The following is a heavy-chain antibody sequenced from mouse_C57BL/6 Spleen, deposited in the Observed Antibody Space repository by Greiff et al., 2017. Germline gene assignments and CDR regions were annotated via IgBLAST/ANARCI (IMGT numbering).Heavy chain of an antibody. Sequence: EVQLQQSGPGLVKPSQSLSLTCSVTGYSITSGYYWNWIRQFPGNKLEWMGYISYDGSNNYNPSLKNRISITRDTSKHQFFLKLNSVTTEDTATYCCSSDYGSSFDYWGQGTTLTVSS. D-gene: IGHD1-1*01. CDR1: GYSITSGYY. CDR3: SSDYGSSFDY. V-gene: IGHV3-6*01. J-gene: IGHJ2*01. CDR2: ISYDGSN.